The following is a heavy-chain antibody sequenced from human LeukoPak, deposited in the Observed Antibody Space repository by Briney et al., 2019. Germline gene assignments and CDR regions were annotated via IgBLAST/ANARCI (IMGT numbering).Heavy chain of an antibody. Sequence: SETLSLTCAVYGGSFSGYYWSWIRRPPGKGLEWIGEINHSGSTNYNPSLKSRVTISVDTSKNQFSLKLSSVTAADTAVYYCARREQQLVHFDYWGQGTLVTVSS. V-gene: IGHV4-34*01. CDR3: ARREQQLVHFDY. CDR1: GGSFSGYY. J-gene: IGHJ4*02. CDR2: INHSGST. D-gene: IGHD6-13*01.